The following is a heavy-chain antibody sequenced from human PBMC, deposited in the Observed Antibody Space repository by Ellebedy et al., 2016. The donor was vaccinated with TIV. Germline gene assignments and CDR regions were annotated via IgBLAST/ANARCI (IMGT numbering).Heavy chain of an antibody. CDR3: ATDGSYGDYRSPAHAFVT. CDR1: RFSFRDYW. D-gene: IGHD4-17*01. V-gene: IGHV3-7*01. CDR2: INQDGSGK. Sequence: GGSLRLSCAASRFSFRDYWMTWVRQPPGEGLEWVANINQDGSGKYYVDSVKGRFTISRDNAKNSLYLQMNSLRAEDTSVYYCATDGSYGDYRSPAHAFVTWGQGTMVTVSS. J-gene: IGHJ3*02.